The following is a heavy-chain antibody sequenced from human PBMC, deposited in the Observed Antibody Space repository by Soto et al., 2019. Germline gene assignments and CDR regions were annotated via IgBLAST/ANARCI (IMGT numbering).Heavy chain of an antibody. Sequence: QVQLVESGGGVVQPGRSLRLSCAATGFTSSSYAMHRVRKAPGKGLEWVAVISYDGSNKYYADSVKGRFTISRDNSKNTLYLQMNSLRTEDTAVYYCARPLWRDDYNWGYFDLWGRGTLVTVSS. CDR2: ISYDGSNK. CDR3: ARPLWRDDYNWGYFDL. D-gene: IGHD4-4*01. CDR1: GFTSSSYA. V-gene: IGHV3-30-3*01. J-gene: IGHJ2*01.